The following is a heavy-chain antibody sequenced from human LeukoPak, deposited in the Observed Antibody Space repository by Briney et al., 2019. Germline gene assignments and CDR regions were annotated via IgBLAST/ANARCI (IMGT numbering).Heavy chain of an antibody. V-gene: IGHV1-18*01. Sequence: GSVKVSCKASGYTFTTYGISWVRQAPGQGLEWMGWTSAYNDKTKYAQKLEGRVTMTTDTSTSTAYMEMRSLRSDDTAVYYCARGTYFDYWGQGTLVTVSS. CDR3: ARGTYFDY. CDR2: TSAYNDKT. J-gene: IGHJ4*02. CDR1: GYTFTTYG. D-gene: IGHD1-1*01.